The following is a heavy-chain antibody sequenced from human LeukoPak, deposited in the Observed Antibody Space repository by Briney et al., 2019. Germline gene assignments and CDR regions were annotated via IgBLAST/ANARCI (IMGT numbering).Heavy chain of an antibody. D-gene: IGHD6-6*01. CDR2: IFYSGST. Sequence: SETLSLTCTVSGGTISGYSWSWIRQPPGKGLEWVAYIFYSGSTNYNPSLQSRVTISLDPSKNQFSLKLSSVTAADTAVYYCARVTSSSLRFDYWGQGTLVTVSS. CDR3: ARVTSSSLRFDY. J-gene: IGHJ4*02. V-gene: IGHV4-59*01. CDR1: GGTISGYS.